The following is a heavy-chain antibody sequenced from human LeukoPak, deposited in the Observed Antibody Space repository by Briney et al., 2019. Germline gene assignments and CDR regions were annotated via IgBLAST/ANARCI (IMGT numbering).Heavy chain of an antibody. Sequence: SETLSLTCSVSGYDSISTYYWNWIRQPPGKGLEWIGQIFYKGNTNYNPSLESRVTMSVDTSKNEFSLKLKSVTAEDTAVYYCARNLGYCSSTSCYNDAFDIWGQGTMVTVSS. CDR2: IFYKGNT. CDR1: GYDSISTYY. CDR3: ARNLGYCSSTSCYNDAFDI. V-gene: IGHV4-59*01. D-gene: IGHD2-2*02. J-gene: IGHJ3*02.